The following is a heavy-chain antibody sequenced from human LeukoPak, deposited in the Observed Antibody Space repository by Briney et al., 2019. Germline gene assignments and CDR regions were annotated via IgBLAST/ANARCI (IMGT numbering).Heavy chain of an antibody. D-gene: IGHD2-2*01. J-gene: IGHJ3*02. CDR3: ARDGSCSSTSCRGAFDI. V-gene: IGHV1-18*01. CDR1: GYTFTSYG. CDR2: ISAYNGNT. Sequence: GASVKVSCKASGYTFTSYGISWVRQAPGQGLEWMGWISAYNGNTNYAQKLQGRVTITTDKSTSTAYMELRSLRSDDTAVYYCARDGSCSSTSCRGAFDIWGQGTMVTVSS.